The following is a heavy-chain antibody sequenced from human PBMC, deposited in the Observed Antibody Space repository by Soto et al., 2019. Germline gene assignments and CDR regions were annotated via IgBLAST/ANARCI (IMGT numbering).Heavy chain of an antibody. V-gene: IGHV1-2*04. CDR2: INPNSGGT. Sequence: ASVKVSCKASGYTFTGYYMHWVRQAPGQGLEWMGWINPNSGGTNYAQKFQGWVTMTRDTSISTAYMELSRLRSDDTAVYYCARLGVMVRGSSNWFDPWGQGTLVTVSS. D-gene: IGHD3-10*01. J-gene: IGHJ5*02. CDR3: ARLGVMVRGSSNWFDP. CDR1: GYTFTGYY.